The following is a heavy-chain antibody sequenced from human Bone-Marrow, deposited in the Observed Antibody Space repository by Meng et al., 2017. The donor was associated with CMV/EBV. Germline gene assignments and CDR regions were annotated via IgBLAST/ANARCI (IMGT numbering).Heavy chain of an antibody. CDR3: ARERDSEVVPAALNWFDP. D-gene: IGHD2-2*01. J-gene: IGHJ5*02. Sequence: SETLSLTCSVSGGSISSSNYFWGWMRQPPGKGLEWIGEINHSGSTNYNPSLKSRVTISVDTSKNQFSLKLSSVTAADTAVYYCARERDSEVVPAALNWFDPWGQGTLVTVSS. V-gene: IGHV4-39*07. CDR2: INHSGST. CDR1: GGSISSSNYF.